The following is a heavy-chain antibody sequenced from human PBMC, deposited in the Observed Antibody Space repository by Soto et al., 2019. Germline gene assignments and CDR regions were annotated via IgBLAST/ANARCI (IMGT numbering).Heavy chain of an antibody. J-gene: IGHJ6*02. CDR1: GGTFSSYA. CDR2: IIPIFGTA. CDR3: ARAVVVTAIQHFCYGMGV. Sequence: SVKVSCKASGGTFSSYANSWVRQAPVQGREWMGGIIPIFGTANYAQKFQGRVTITADESTRTAYMELSSLRSEDTAVYYCARAVVVTAIQHFCYGMGVWGQGPTVTVSS. D-gene: IGHD2-21*02. V-gene: IGHV1-69*13.